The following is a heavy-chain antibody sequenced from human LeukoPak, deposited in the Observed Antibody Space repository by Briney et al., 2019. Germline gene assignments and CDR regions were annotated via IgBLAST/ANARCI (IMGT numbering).Heavy chain of an antibody. CDR1: GGTFSSYA. CDR3: ARDSSSRYSDNWFDP. J-gene: IGHJ5*02. V-gene: IGHV1-69*13. D-gene: IGHD6-13*01. CDR2: IIPIFGTA. Sequence: SVKVSCKASGGTFSSYAISWVRQAPGQGLEWMGGIIPIFGTANYAQKFQGRVTITADESTSTAYMELSSLRSEDTAVYYCARDSSSRYSDNWFDPWGQGTLVTVSS.